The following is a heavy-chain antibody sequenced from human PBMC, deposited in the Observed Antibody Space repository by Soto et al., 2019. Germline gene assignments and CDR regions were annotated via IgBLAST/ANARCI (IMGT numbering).Heavy chain of an antibody. Sequence: GGSLRLSCAASGFTFSSYSMNWVRQAPGKGLEWVSSISSSSSYIYYADSVKGRFTISRDNAKNPLYLQMNSLRAEDTAVYYCARWPYVGSPFDYWGQGTLVTVSS. D-gene: IGHD2-15*01. CDR1: GFTFSSYS. CDR3: ARWPYVGSPFDY. V-gene: IGHV3-21*01. J-gene: IGHJ4*02. CDR2: ISSSSSYI.